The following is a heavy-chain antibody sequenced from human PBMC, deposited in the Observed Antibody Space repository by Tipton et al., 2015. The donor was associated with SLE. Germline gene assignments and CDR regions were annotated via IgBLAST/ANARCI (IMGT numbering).Heavy chain of an antibody. CDR1: GYSISSGYY. V-gene: IGHV4-38-2*02. CDR3: ARERRAGLTYYYGSGRYQFDY. D-gene: IGHD3-10*01. CDR2: IYHSGST. J-gene: IGHJ4*02. Sequence: TLSLTCAVSGYSISSGYYWGWIRQPPGKGLGWIGSIYHSGSTYYNPSLKSRVTISVDTSKNQFSLKLGSVTAADTAVYYCARERRAGLTYYYGSGRYQFDYWGQGTLVTVSS.